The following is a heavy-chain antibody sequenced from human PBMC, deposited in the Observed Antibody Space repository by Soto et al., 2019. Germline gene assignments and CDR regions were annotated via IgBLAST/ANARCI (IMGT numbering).Heavy chain of an antibody. J-gene: IGHJ4*02. D-gene: IGHD2-8*01. V-gene: IGHV1-46*01. CDR1: GYTFTTFF. CDR2: INPAGGDT. Sequence: QVHLVQSGAEVKKPGASVKVSCKASGYTFTTFFMHWVRQAPGQGLQWMGRINPAGGDTSYGQKFQGSLTMTRDTSTSPVYLELSSLTSEYTAVYFCARDGVGQSKSLDAAPYYFDHWGQGTLVTVSS. CDR3: ARDGVGQSKSLDAAPYYFDH.